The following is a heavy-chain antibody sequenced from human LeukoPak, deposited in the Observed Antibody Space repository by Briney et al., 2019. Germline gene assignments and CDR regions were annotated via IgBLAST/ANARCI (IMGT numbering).Heavy chain of an antibody. Sequence: GGSLRLSCAASGFTFSSYAMHWVRQAPGKGLEYVSAISSNGGSTYYANSVKGRFTIPRDNSKNTLYLQMNSLRAEDTAVYYCARESSSGYYNYFDYWGQGTLVTVSS. V-gene: IGHV3-64*01. J-gene: IGHJ4*02. CDR1: GFTFSSYA. CDR3: ARESSSGYYNYFDY. CDR2: ISSNGGST. D-gene: IGHD3-22*01.